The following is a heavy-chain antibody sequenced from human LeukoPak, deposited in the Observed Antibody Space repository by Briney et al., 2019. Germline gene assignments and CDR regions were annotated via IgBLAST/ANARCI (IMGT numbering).Heavy chain of an antibody. D-gene: IGHD2-21*02. CDR1: GGSISSGGSY. V-gene: IGHV4-31*03. CDR2: IYYSGST. Sequence: PSETLSLTCTVSGGSISSGGSYWSWIRQHPGKGLEWIGYIYYSGSTYYNPSLKSRVTISVDTSKNQFSLKLSSVTAADTAVYYCARVGYGGDCYLRWYYFDYWGQGTLVTVSS. CDR3: ARVGYGGDCYLRWYYFDY. J-gene: IGHJ4*02.